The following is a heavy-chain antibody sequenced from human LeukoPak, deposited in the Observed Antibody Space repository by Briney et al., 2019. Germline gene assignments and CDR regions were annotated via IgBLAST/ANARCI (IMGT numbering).Heavy chain of an antibody. CDR3: ARDKGFDY. Sequence: KTSETLSLTCTVSGGSISSYYWNWIRQPPGKGLEWIGYIYYSGSTNYNPSLKSRVTISVDTSKNQFSLKLSSVTAADTAVYYCARDKGFDYWGQGTLVTVSS. CDR2: IYYSGST. J-gene: IGHJ4*02. CDR1: GGSISSYY. V-gene: IGHV4-59*01.